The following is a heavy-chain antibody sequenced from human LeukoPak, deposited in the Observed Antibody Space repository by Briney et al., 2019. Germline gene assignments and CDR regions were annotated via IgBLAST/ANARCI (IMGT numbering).Heavy chain of an antibody. CDR1: GDSASGISVA. CDR3: ARELGSITWSNWFDP. V-gene: IGHV6-1*01. Sequence: SQTLSLTCVISGDSASGISVAGNWIRQSPSRGLEWLGRTYYRSKWYNDYAVSVKGRITINPDTSTNQFSLQLNSVTPQDGSVYYCARELGSITWSNWFDPWGQGTLVTVS. D-gene: IGHD6-13*01. CDR2: TYYRSKWYN. J-gene: IGHJ5*02.